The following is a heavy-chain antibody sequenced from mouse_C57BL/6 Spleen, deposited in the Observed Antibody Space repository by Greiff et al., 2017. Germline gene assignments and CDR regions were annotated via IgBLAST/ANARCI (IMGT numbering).Heavy chain of an antibody. D-gene: IGHD2-4*01. Sequence: EVQGVESGGGLVQPGGSLKLSCAASGFTFSDYYMYWVRQTPEKRLEWVAYISNGGGSTYYPDTVKGRFTISRDNAKNTLYLQMSRLKSEDTAMYYCARAIYDYFSFDYWGQGTTLTVSS. CDR3: ARAIYDYFSFDY. CDR2: ISNGGGST. J-gene: IGHJ2*01. CDR1: GFTFSDYY. V-gene: IGHV5-12*01.